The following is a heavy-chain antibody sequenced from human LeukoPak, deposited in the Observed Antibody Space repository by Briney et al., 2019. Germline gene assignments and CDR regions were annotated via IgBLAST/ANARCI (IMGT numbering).Heavy chain of an antibody. J-gene: IGHJ6*02. CDR3: ASWNYYYYGMDA. V-gene: IGHV3-74*01. D-gene: IGHD1-1*01. CDR2: INSDGSST. Sequence: GGSLRLSCAASGFTFSSYWMHWVRQAPGKGLVWFSRINSDGSSTSYADSVKGRFTISRDNAKNTLYLQMNSLRAEDTAVYYCASWNYYYYGMDAWGQGTTVTVSS. CDR1: GFTFSSYW.